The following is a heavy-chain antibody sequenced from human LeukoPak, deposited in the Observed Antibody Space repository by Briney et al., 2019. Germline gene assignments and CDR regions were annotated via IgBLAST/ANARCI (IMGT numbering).Heavy chain of an antibody. V-gene: IGHV3-53*05. CDR3: AKGHIVVVTAIFNY. CDR2: IYTDGRT. J-gene: IGHJ4*02. CDR1: GFTVSRHY. D-gene: IGHD2-21*02. Sequence: GGSLRLSCAASGFTVSRHYMSWFRQAPGKGLEWVSAIYTDGRTFYADAAKGRFTISRDNSKNTLYLQMNSLRAEDTAVYYCAKGHIVVVTAIFNYWGQGTLVTVSS.